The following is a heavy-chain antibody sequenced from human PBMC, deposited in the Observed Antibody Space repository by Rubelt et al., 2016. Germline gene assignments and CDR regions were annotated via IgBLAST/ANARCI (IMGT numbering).Heavy chain of an antibody. CDR3: ARDLGNGYQNPHGMDV. CDR1: GGSISDNY. V-gene: IGHV4-59*01. J-gene: IGHJ6*02. Sequence: QVQLQGSGAGLVKPSENLSLTCTFSGGSISDNYWSWIRHLPGKGMEWVGWVFYSGTTIYNPSLTSRVAISREPSKTQFSLGLRSVTAADTAVYFGARDLGNGYQNPHGMDVWGQGTTVTVSS. CDR2: VFYSGTT. D-gene: IGHD5-18*01.